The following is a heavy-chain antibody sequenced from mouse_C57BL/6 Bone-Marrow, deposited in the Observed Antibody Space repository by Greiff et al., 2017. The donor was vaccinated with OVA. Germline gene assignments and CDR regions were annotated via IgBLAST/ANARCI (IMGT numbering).Heavy chain of an antibody. CDR1: GFSLTSYA. CDR3: ARMIITTVGAAGAWFAY. Sequence: QVQLQQSGPGLVAPSQSLSITCTVSGFSLTSYAISWVRQPPGKGLEWLGVIWTGGGTNSNSALKSRLSISKDNSKSQVFLKMNSLQTDDTARYYCARMIITTVGAAGAWFAYWGQGTLVTVSA. D-gene: IGHD1-1*01. CDR2: IWTGGGT. V-gene: IGHV2-9-1*01. J-gene: IGHJ3*01.